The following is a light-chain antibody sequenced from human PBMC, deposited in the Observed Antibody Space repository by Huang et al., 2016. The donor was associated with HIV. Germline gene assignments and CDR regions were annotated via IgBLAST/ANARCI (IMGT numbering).Light chain of an antibody. CDR2: DAS. V-gene: IGKV3-11*01. J-gene: IGKJ4*01. Sequence: EIVLTQSPATLSLSPGERATLSCRASQSISNYLAWYQQKPGQAPRLLIYDASNRATGIPARFSGSGSGTDCTLTISSLESEDFAVYYCQQRSRTFGGGTKVEIK. CDR1: QSISNY. CDR3: QQRSRT.